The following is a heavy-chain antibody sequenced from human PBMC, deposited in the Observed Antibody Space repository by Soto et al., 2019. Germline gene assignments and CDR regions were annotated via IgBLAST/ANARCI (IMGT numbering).Heavy chain of an antibody. CDR1: GGSISSGGSS. D-gene: IGHD2-15*01. V-gene: IGHV4-30-2*01. J-gene: IGHJ5*02. Sequence: PSETLSLTCAVSGGSISSGGSSWSWIRQPPGKGLEWIGYIYHSGSTRYNPSLKGRVTISVDKPNNQFSLKLTSMTGADTAVYYCATRPPQIVVTLLPFPSWGQGTPVTV. CDR2: IYHSGST. CDR3: ATRPPQIVVTLLPFPS.